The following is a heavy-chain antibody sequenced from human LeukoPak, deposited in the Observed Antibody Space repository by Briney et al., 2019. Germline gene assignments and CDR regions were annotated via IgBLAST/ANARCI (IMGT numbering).Heavy chain of an antibody. V-gene: IGHV3-20*04. CDR1: GFTFDDYG. J-gene: IGHJ4*02. D-gene: IGHD3-22*01. CDR2: INWNGGST. CDR3: ARGDRSYYDSSGYPFYDY. Sequence: GGSLRLSCAASGFTFDDYGMSWVRQAPGKGLEWVSGINWNGGSTGYADSVKGRFTISRDNAKNYLYLQMNSLRAEDTALYYCARGDRSYYDSSGYPFYDYWGQGTLVTVSS.